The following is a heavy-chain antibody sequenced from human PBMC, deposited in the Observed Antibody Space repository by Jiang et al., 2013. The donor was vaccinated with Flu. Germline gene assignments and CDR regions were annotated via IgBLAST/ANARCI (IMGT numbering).Heavy chain of an antibody. CDR3: ASTGFMVQGDTDAFDI. CDR2: MNPNSGNT. CDR1: GYTFTSYD. Sequence: GAEVKKPGASVKVSCKASGYTFTSYDINWVRQATGQGLEWMGWMNPNSGNTGYAQKFQGRVTMTRNTSISTAYMELSSLRSEDTAVYYCASTGFMVQGDTDAFDIWGQGTMVTVSS. V-gene: IGHV1-8*01. J-gene: IGHJ3*02. D-gene: IGHD3-10*01.